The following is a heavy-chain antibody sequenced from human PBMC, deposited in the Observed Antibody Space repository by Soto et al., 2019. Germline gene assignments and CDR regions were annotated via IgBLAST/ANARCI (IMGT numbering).Heavy chain of an antibody. V-gene: IGHV4-4*02. J-gene: IGHJ5*02. D-gene: IGHD3-10*01. Sequence: SETLSLTCAVSGDSISSSTWWSWVRQPPGKGLQWIGDIYHSGSTNYNPSLRSRVTIAVQKSKNQFSLKLTSVTAADTAIYYCARDRRRSNSGIDPWGHGTLVTVSS. CDR1: GDSISSSTW. CDR2: IYHSGST. CDR3: ARDRRRSNSGIDP.